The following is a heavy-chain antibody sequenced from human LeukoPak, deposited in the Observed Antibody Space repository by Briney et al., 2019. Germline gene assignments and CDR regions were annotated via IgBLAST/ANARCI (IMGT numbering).Heavy chain of an antibody. J-gene: IGHJ4*02. CDR3: AKAGGDGTLGTY. Sequence: GGSLRLSCAASGFTFSDYNMNWVRQAPGKGLEWVAVMSYDGSNKYYADSVKGRFTISRDNSKNTLYLQMNSLRAEDTAVYYCAKAGGDGTLGTYWGQGTLVTVSS. CDR1: GFTFSDYN. CDR2: MSYDGSNK. V-gene: IGHV3-30*18. D-gene: IGHD1-1*01.